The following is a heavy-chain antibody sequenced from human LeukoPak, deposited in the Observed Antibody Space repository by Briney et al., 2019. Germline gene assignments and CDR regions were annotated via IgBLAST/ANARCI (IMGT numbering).Heavy chain of an antibody. J-gene: IGHJ4*02. CDR2: FFYTGST. CDR3: ASGIGATGTLYYFDY. CDR1: GGSINSYY. V-gene: IGHV4-59*01. D-gene: IGHD6-13*01. Sequence: SETLSRTCTVSGGSINSYYWSWLRQPPGHGREFIGYFFYTGSTNYNPSLKSRATISVDTSKNQFSLKLSSVTAADTAVYYCASGIGATGTLYYFDYWGQGTLVTVSS.